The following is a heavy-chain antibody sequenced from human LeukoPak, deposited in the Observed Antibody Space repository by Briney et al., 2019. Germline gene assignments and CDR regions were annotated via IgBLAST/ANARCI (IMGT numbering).Heavy chain of an antibody. CDR2: FYHSGII. V-gene: IGHV4-4*02. D-gene: IGHD3-10*01. CDR1: GGSISSNNW. CDR3: ARDPRGENWFDP. J-gene: IGHJ5*02. Sequence: SETLSLTCAVSGGSISSNNWWSWVRQPPGKGLEWIGEFYHSGIINYNPSLKSRVIRSVDKSKNQFSLKLSSVTAADTAVYYCARDPRGENWFDPWGQGTLVTVS.